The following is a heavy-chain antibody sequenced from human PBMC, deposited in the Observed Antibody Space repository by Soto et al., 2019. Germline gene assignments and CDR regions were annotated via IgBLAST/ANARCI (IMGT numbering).Heavy chain of an antibody. V-gene: IGHV3-30*18. CDR2: ISYDGSHK. CDR3: GKLGGVVVAAEKNALDI. D-gene: IGHD2-15*01. CDR1: GFTFSSYG. Sequence: QVQLVESGGGVVQPGRSLRLSCAASGFTFSSYGMHWVRQAPGKGLEWVAVISYDGSHKYYADSVKGRFTISRDNSKNTLYLQMNSLGAEDTAGYYCGKLGGVVVAAEKNALDILVQGTMVTVSS. J-gene: IGHJ3*02.